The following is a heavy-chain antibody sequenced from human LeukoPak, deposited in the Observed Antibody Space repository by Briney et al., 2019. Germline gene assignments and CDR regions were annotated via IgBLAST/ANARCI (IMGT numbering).Heavy chain of an antibody. CDR2: INPKSGGT. D-gene: IGHD4-23*01. CDR3: VKAAPAVGLDY. CDR1: GYTFTGYF. V-gene: IGHV1-2*02. J-gene: IGHJ4*02. Sequence: ASVKVSCKASGYTFTGYFIHWVRQAPGQGLEWMGWINPKSGGTYYAQKFQGRVTMTRDTSISTAYMELRSLRSDDTAVYYCVKAAPAVGLDYWGQGTLVTVSS.